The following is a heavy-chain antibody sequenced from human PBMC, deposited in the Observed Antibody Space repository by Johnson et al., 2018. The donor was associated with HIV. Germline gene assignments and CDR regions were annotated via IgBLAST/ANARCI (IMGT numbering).Heavy chain of an antibody. J-gene: IGHJ3*02. CDR3: AKAREYDSTGHDAFDI. D-gene: IGHD3-22*01. Sequence: QVQLVESGGGVVQPGGSLRLSCAASGLTFSSYGMHWVRQAPGKGLEWVAFIRYDGSNKYYADSVKGRFTISRDNSKNTLYLQMNSLRAEDTAVYYCAKAREYDSTGHDAFDIWGQGTMVTVSS. V-gene: IGHV3-30*02. CDR2: IRYDGSNK. CDR1: GLTFSSYG.